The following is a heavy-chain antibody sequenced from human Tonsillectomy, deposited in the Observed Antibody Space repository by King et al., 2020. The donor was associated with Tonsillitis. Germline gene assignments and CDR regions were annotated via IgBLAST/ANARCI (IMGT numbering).Heavy chain of an antibody. V-gene: IGHV1-8*01. Sequence: QLVQSGAEVKKPGASVKVSCKASGYTFTSYDINWVRQATGQGLEWMGWMNPNSGNTGYAQKFQGRVTMTRNTSISTAYMELSSLRSEDTAVYYCARSNMYYDILTGFYHYYCYGMDVWGQGTTVTVSS. CDR3: ARSNMYYDILTGFYHYYCYGMDV. J-gene: IGHJ6*02. CDR2: MNPNSGNT. CDR1: GYTFTSYD. D-gene: IGHD3-9*01.